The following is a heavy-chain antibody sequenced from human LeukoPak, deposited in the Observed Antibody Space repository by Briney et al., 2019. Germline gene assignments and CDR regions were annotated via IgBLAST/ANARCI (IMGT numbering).Heavy chain of an antibody. CDR1: GGSFSGYY. J-gene: IGHJ5*02. V-gene: IGHV4-34*01. CDR3: ARCIAVAGGCWLDP. CDR2: INHSGST. Sequence: SETLSLTCAVYGGSFSGYYWSWIRQPPGKGLEWIGEINHSGSTNYNPSLKSRVTISVDTSKNQFSLKLSSVTAADTAVYYCARCIAVAGGCWLDPWGQGTLVTVSS. D-gene: IGHD6-19*01.